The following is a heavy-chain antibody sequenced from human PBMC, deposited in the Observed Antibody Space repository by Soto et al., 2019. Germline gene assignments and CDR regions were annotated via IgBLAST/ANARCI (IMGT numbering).Heavy chain of an antibody. CDR3: TTGYCSGGSCYRSAEYFQH. V-gene: IGHV3-15*01. D-gene: IGHD2-15*01. J-gene: IGHJ1*01. CDR2: IKSKTGGGTT. Sequence: GGSLRLSCAASGFTFSNAWMSWVRQAPGKGLEWVGRIKSKTGGGTTDYAAPVKGRFTISRDDSKNTLYLQMNSLKTADTAVYYCTTGYCSGGSCYRSAEYFQHWGQGTLVTVSS. CDR1: GFTFSNAW.